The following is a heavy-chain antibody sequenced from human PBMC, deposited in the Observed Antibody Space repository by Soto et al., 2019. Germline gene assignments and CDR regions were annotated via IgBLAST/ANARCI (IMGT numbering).Heavy chain of an antibody. D-gene: IGHD6-13*01. Sequence: QVQLQESGPGLVKPSQTLSLTCTVSGGSISSGGYYWSWIRQHPGKGLEWIGYIYYSGSTYYNPSLKSRVTISVDTSKNQFSLKLSSVTAADTAVYYCARAPSYIAAAENWFDPWGQGTLVTVSS. CDR2: IYYSGST. V-gene: IGHV4-31*03. CDR3: ARAPSYIAAAENWFDP. CDR1: GGSISSGGYY. J-gene: IGHJ5*02.